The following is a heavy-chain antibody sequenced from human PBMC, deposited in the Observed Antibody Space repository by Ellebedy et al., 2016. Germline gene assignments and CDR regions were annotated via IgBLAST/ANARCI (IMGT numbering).Heavy chain of an antibody. J-gene: IGHJ4*02. D-gene: IGHD2-15*01. CDR1: GYTFTAYY. Sequence: ASVKVSCKASGYTFTAYYIHWVRQAPGQGLEWMGWIHPNSGDTKYAQKFQGRVTMTRDTSISIVYMELSRLGYDDTAVYYCARDTQAARDYWGQGTLVTVSS. V-gene: IGHV1-2*02. CDR3: ARDTQAARDY. CDR2: IHPNSGDT.